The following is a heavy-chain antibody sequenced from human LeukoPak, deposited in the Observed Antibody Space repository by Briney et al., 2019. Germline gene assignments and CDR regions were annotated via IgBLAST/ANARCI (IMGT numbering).Heavy chain of an antibody. D-gene: IGHD4-23*01. CDR2: IKQDGSEK. CDR1: GFTFSSYW. V-gene: IGHV3-7*01. Sequence: GGSLRLSCAASGFTFSSYWMSWVRQAPGKGLEWVANIKQDGSEKYYVDSVKGRFTISRDNAKNSLYLQMNSLRAEDTAVYYCARDGDTVLTRGYYYYMDVWGKGTTLTASS. CDR3: ARDGDTVLTRGYYYYMDV. J-gene: IGHJ6*03.